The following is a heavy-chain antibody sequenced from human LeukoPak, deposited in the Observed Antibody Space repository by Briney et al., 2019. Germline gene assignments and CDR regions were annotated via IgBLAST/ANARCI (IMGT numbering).Heavy chain of an antibody. V-gene: IGHV3-20*04. J-gene: IGHJ4*02. CDR3: AGAGGYSGYECFDY. Sequence: GGSLRLSRAASGFTFDDYGMSWVRQAPGKGLEWVSGINWNGGSTGYADSVKGRFTISRDNAKNSLYLQMNGLRAEDTALYYCAGAGGYSGYECFDYWGQGTLVTVSS. CDR2: INWNGGST. D-gene: IGHD5-12*01. CDR1: GFTFDDYG.